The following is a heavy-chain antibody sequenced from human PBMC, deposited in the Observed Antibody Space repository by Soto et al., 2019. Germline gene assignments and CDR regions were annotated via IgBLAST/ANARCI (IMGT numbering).Heavy chain of an antibody. CDR2: INAGNGNT. J-gene: IGHJ4*02. D-gene: IGHD3-3*01. V-gene: IGHV1-3*01. Sequence: ASVKVSCKASGYTFTSYAMHGVRQAPGQRLEWMGWINAGNGNTKYSQKFQGRVTITRDTSASTAYMELSSLRSEDTAVYYCARDLSGYYDFWSGYPGYFDSWGQGTLVTVSS. CDR1: GYTFTSYA. CDR3: ARDLSGYYDFWSGYPGYFDS.